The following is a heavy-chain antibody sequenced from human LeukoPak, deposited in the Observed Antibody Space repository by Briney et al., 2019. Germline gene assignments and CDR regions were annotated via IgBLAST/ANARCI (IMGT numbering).Heavy chain of an antibody. J-gene: IGHJ4*02. V-gene: IGHV3-74*03. CDR2: INTNGKTT. Sequence: GGSLRLSCEASGFTFSGSWMHWVRQAPGKGLVWVSRINTNGKTTTYADSVNGRFTISRDNAKNTLYLQVNSLRAEDTAMYYCARDLTIYGTGPHFGDWGQGTLVTVSS. CDR3: ARDLTIYGTGPHFGD. CDR1: GFTFSGSW. D-gene: IGHD2/OR15-2a*01.